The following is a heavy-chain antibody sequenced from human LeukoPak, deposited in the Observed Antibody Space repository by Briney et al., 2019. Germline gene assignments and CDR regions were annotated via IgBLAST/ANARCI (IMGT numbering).Heavy chain of an antibody. CDR1: GFTFSSYA. CDR3: ARDGKEISYYDILTGYSEYYFDY. V-gene: IGHV3-30*04. J-gene: IGHJ4*02. D-gene: IGHD3-9*01. CDR2: ISYDGSNK. Sequence: PGRSLRLSCAASGFTFSSYAMHWVRQAPGKGLEWVAVISYDGSNKYYADSVKGRFTISGDNPKNTLYLQMNSLRAEDTAVYYCARDGKEISYYDILTGYSEYYFDYWGQGTLVTVSS.